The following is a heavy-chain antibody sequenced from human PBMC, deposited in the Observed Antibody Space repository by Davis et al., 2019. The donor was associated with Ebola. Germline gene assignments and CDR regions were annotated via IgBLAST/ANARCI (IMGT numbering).Heavy chain of an antibody. CDR1: GFTASSNY. CDR3: ARLEMATINYFDY. D-gene: IGHD5-24*01. V-gene: IGHV3-53*01. CDR2: IYSGGST. Sequence: PGGSLRLSCAASGFTASSNYMSWVRQAPGKGLEWVSVIYSGGSTYYADSVKGRFTISRDNSKNTLYLQMNSLRAEDTAVYYCARLEMATINYFDYWGQGTLVTVSS. J-gene: IGHJ4*02.